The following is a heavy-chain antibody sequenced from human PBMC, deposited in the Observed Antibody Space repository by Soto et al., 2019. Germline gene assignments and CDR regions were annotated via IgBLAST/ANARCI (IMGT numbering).Heavy chain of an antibody. CDR1: EMTFSLFS. D-gene: IGHD2-2*01. CDR3: VRVPLAIEGSHYYYYYIDV. V-gene: IGHV3-7*01. Sequence: DVRLVESGGGLVQPGKSLRLACEVSEMTFSLFSMSWVRQVAGKRLEWVASIKEDGSEKSYVYSVKGRFTISRDNDKNSLYLEMNDLRADDTSVYYCVRVPLAIEGSHYYYYYIDVWGKGTTVTVS. J-gene: IGHJ6*03. CDR2: IKEDGSEK.